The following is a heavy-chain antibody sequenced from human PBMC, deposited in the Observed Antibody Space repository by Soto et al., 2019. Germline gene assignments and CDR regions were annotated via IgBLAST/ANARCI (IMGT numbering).Heavy chain of an antibody. CDR3: AKEPETWKPLLYSSGWPEYFQH. D-gene: IGHD6-19*01. V-gene: IGHV3-23*01. Sequence: GGSLRLSCAASGFTFSSYAMSWVRQAPGKGLEWVSAISGSGGSTYYADSVKGRFTISRDNSKNTLYLQMNSLRAEDTAVYYCAKEPETWKPLLYSSGWPEYFQHWGQGTLVTVSS. CDR1: GFTFSSYA. J-gene: IGHJ1*01. CDR2: ISGSGGST.